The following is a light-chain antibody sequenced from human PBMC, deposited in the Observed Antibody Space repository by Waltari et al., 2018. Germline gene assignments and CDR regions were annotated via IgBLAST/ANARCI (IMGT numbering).Light chain of an antibody. V-gene: IGLV2-14*01. CDR1: SSDSGSYYY. CDR2: EVS. CDR3: FSYADGRSLV. Sequence: QSALTQPASVSGSPGPSITISCPGTSSDSGSYYYVSWYQHHPGEAPKLLIYEVSNRPSGISSRFSGSKSGNTASLTISGLRSEDEADYYCFSYADGRSLVFGGGTKLTVL. J-gene: IGLJ2*01.